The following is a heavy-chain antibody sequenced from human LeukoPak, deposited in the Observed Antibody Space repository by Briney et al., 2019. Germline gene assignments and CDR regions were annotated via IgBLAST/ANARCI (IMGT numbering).Heavy chain of an antibody. CDR3: ARGSTGNHSPPHFHY. V-gene: IGHV1-69*05. Sequence: GSSVKVSCKASGGTFSSYAISWVRQAPGQGLEWRGGIIPIFGTANYAQKFQGRVTITTDESTSTAYMELSSLRSEDTAVYYCARGSTGNHSPPHFHYWGQGTLVTVSS. J-gene: IGHJ4*02. CDR2: IIPIFGTA. CDR1: GGTFSSYA. D-gene: IGHD3-10*01.